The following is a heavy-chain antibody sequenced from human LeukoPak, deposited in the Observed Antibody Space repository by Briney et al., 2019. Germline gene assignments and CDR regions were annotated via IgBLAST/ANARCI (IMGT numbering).Heavy chain of an antibody. CDR1: GFTFSSYW. Sequence: GGSLRLSCAASGFTFSSYWMSWVRQAPGKGLEWVANIKQDGSEKYYVDSVKGRFTISRDNAKNSLYLQTNSLRAEDTAVYYCARETWLPTGLFDYWGQGTLVTVSS. CDR3: ARETWLPTGLFDY. CDR2: IKQDGSEK. V-gene: IGHV3-7*01. D-gene: IGHD1-14*01. J-gene: IGHJ4*02.